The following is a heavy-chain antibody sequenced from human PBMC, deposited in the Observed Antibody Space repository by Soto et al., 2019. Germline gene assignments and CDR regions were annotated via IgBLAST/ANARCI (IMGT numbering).Heavy chain of an antibody. D-gene: IGHD4-17*01. V-gene: IGHV3-72*01. J-gene: IGHJ3*02. CDR1: GFTFSDHY. CDR2: TRNKANSYTT. Sequence: EVQLVESGGGLVQPGGSLRLSCAASGFTFSDHYMDWVRQAPGKGLEWVGRTRNKANSYTTEYAASVKGRFTISRDDSKNSLYLQMNSLKTEDTAVYYCARGYVDYGADDAFDIWGQGTMVTVSS. CDR3: ARGYVDYGADDAFDI.